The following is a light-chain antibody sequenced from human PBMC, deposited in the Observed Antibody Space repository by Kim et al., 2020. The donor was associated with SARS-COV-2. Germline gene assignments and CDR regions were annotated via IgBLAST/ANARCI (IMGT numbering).Light chain of an antibody. V-gene: IGLV3-10*01. CDR1: ALPKRY. CDR2: EDT. Sequence: SYELTQPPSVSVSPGQTARITCSGDALPKRYAYWYQQRSGQAPVLVIYEDTKRPSGIPERFSGSSSGTMATLTIRGAQVEDEADYYCNSTDSSGYVFGTGTKVTVL. CDR3: NSTDSSGYV. J-gene: IGLJ1*01.